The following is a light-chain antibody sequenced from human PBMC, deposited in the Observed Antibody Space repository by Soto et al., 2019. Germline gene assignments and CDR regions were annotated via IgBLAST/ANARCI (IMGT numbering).Light chain of an antibody. CDR1: QSGSDSY. V-gene: IGKV3-20*01. CDR2: GVS. Sequence: VLRLSVVAVSLSTGERATLSCRASQSGSDSYLAWYQQKPGQPPRLLIYGVSSRAYGIPDRFSGSGSGTDFTLTISSLQSEDFTVYYCAHSSSVLRRFGQGTKV. CDR3: AHSSSVLRR. J-gene: IGKJ1*01.